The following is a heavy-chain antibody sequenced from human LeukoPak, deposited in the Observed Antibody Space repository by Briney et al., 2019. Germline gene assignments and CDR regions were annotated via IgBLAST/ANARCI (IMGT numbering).Heavy chain of an antibody. V-gene: IGHV4-59*08. CDR2: IYYSGGT. D-gene: IGHD2-2*01. CDR1: GGSMTSYY. J-gene: IGHJ5*01. CDR3: ARHARSTFSTSWYGS. Sequence: PSETLSLTCTVSGGSMTSYYWSWIRQPPGKGLEWIAYIYYSGGTNYNPSLKSRVTISVNTSKNQFSLKLSSVTAADTAVYYCARHARSTFSTSWYGSWGQGTLVTVSS.